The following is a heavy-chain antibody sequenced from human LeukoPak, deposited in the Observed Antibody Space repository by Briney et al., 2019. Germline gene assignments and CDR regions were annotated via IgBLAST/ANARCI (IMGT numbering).Heavy chain of an antibody. CDR2: ISSSDNTI. CDR1: GFNFSNHE. J-gene: IGHJ4*02. D-gene: IGHD1-26*01. V-gene: IGHV3-48*03. CDR3: STYRLLDEPSEY. Sequence: PGGSLRLSCAASGFNFSNHEMNWVRQAPGKGLEWVSYISSSDNTIYYADSVKGRFTISRDNARNSLYLQMNSLRAEDTAIYYCSTYRLLDEPSEYWGQGTLVTVSS.